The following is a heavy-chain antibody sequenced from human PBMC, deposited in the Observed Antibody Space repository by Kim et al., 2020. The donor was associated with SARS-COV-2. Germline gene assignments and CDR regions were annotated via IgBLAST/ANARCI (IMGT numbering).Heavy chain of an antibody. CDR3: AKDLLWFGEFSYNWFDP. CDR1: GFTFSSYA. D-gene: IGHD3-10*01. CDR2: ISGSGGST. J-gene: IGHJ5*02. V-gene: IGHV3-23*01. Sequence: GGSLRLSCAASGFTFSSYAMSWVRQAPGKGLEWVSAISGSGGSTYYADSVKGRFTISRDNSKNTLYLQMNSLRAEDTAVYYCAKDLLWFGEFSYNWFDPWGQGTLVTVSS.